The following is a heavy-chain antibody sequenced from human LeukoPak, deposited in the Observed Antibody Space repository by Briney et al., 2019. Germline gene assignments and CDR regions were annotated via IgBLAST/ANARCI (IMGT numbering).Heavy chain of an antibody. CDR3: ARDEWYSDADHHYPDLGY. Sequence: GASVKVSCKASGYIFTGYYLFWVRQAPGQGLEWMGWINPNGGATRYAQKFQGRVTLTSDTSIRTTYMEMSSLTPDDTAVYYCARDEWYSDADHHYPDLGYWGQGTLATVSS. J-gene: IGHJ4*02. V-gene: IGHV1-2*02. CDR1: GYIFTGYY. D-gene: IGHD3-3*01. CDR2: INPNGGAT.